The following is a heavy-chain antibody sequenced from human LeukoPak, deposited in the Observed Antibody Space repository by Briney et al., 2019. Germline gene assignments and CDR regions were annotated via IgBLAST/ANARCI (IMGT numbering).Heavy chain of an antibody. V-gene: IGHV3-15*01. Sequence: GGSLRLSCAASGFTFSNAWMSWVRQAPGKGLEWVGRIKSKTDGGTTDYAAPVKGRFTISRDNSKNTLYLQMNSLKTEDTAVYYCTTVSSEVRDFDYWGQGTLVTVSS. CDR1: GFTFSNAW. J-gene: IGHJ4*02. CDR3: TTVSSEVRDFDY. CDR2: IKSKTDGGTT.